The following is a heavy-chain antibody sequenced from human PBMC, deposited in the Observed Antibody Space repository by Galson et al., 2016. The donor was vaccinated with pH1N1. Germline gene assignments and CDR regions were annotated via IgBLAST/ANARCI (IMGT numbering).Heavy chain of an antibody. D-gene: IGHD4-23*01. CDR2: INPNSGGT. CDR1: GYTFTSYH. Sequence: SVKVSCKASGYTFTSYHVHWVRQAPGQGLEWMGSINPNSGGTNYAQSFQGRVTTTRDTSISTASIELSMLRSDDTATYYCARAATVVGDWYFDLWGRGTLVPVSS. J-gene: IGHJ2*01. V-gene: IGHV1-2*02. CDR3: ARAATVVGDWYFDL.